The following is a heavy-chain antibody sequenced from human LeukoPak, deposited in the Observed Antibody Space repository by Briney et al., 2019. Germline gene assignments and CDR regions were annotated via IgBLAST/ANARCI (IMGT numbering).Heavy chain of an antibody. D-gene: IGHD6-13*01. CDR2: IYSGGSA. Sequence: GGSLRLSCAASGFSVSSNYMSWVRQAPGKGLEWVSVIYSGGSAYYADSAKGRFTISRDNSKNTLYLQVHSLRAEDTAVYYCATGYSSSWYYWGQGTLVTVSS. CDR3: ATGYSSSWYY. CDR1: GFSVSSNY. J-gene: IGHJ4*02. V-gene: IGHV3-53*01.